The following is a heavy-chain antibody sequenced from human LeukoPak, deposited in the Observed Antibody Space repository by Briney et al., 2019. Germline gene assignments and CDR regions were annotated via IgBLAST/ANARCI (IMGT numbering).Heavy chain of an antibody. Sequence: SETLSLTCTVSGGSISTYHWSWIRQPPGKGLEWIGYIYTSGSTSYNPSLNSRVTISVGTSKNQFSLKLTSVTAADTAVYYCARRITYMDVWGTRTTVTVSS. CDR1: GGSISTYH. CDR2: IYTSGST. D-gene: IGHD3-10*01. J-gene: IGHJ6*03. V-gene: IGHV4-4*08. CDR3: ARRITYMDV.